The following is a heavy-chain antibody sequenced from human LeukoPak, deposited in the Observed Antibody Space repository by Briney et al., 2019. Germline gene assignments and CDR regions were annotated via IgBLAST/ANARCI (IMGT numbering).Heavy chain of an antibody. J-gene: IGHJ4*02. D-gene: IGHD2-15*01. Sequence: ASVKVSCKASGYTFTSYGFSWVRQAPGQGLEWMEWISAYNGNTNYVQKLQGRVTMTTDTSTSTAYMELRSLRSDDTAVYYCARDYCSGGSCRFDHWGQGTLVTVSS. CDR1: GYTFTSYG. CDR2: ISAYNGNT. V-gene: IGHV1-18*01. CDR3: ARDYCSGGSCRFDH.